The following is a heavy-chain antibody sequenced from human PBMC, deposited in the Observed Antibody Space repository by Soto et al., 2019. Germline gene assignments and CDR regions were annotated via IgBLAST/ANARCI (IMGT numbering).Heavy chain of an antibody. CDR2: IIPILGIA. V-gene: IGHV1-69*02. CDR3: ARVSLTIFGVVDFDP. D-gene: IGHD3-3*01. CDR1: GGTFSSYT. Sequence: SVKVSCTASGGTFSSYTISWVRQAPGQGLEWMGRIIPILGIANYAQKFQGRVTMTTDTSTSTAYMELRSLRSDDTAVYYCARVSLTIFGVVDFDPWGQGTLVTVSS. J-gene: IGHJ5*02.